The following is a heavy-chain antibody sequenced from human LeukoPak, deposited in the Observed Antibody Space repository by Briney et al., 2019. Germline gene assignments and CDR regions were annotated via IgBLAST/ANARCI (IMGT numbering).Heavy chain of an antibody. J-gene: IGHJ4*02. D-gene: IGHD2-21*01. CDR1: GFXXRSHA. V-gene: IGHV3-23*01. Sequence: GSLRLXXVGSGFXXRSHAMSXVRQAPEKGLEFVXGIYENGGTTYYADSVKGRFSISRDNSKNTLYLQMDSLRGEDTAVYYCAKDFRIGYSAHFDYWGQGALVTVSS. CDR3: AKDFRIGYSAHFDY. CDR2: IYENGGTT.